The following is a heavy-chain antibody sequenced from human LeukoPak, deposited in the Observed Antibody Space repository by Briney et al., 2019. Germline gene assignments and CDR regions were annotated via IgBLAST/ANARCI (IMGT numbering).Heavy chain of an antibody. J-gene: IGHJ4*02. V-gene: IGHV3-66*01. D-gene: IGHD4-17*01. CDR1: GFTVSSNY. Sequence: HPGGSLRLSCAASGFTVSSNYMSWVRQAPGKGLEWVSVIYSGGSTYYADSVKGRFTISRDNSKNTLYLQMNSLRAEDTAVYYCARTHHPSYGLYYFDYWGQGTLVTVSS. CDR3: ARTHHPSYGLYYFDY. CDR2: IYSGGST.